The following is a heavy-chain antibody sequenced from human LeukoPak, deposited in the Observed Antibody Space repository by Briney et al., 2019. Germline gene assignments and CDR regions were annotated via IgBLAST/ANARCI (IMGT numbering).Heavy chain of an antibody. CDR2: IDLSGSTV. Sequence: PGGSLRLSCAASGFTFSDYTMNWVRQAPGKGLEWVSYIDLSGSTVHYVDSVKGRFTISRDNAKNTLYLQMNGLRAEDTAVYYCAKRLLHYFDSWGQGTLVTVSS. CDR1: GFTFSDYT. D-gene: IGHD2-15*01. V-gene: IGHV3-48*04. CDR3: AKRLLHYFDS. J-gene: IGHJ4*02.